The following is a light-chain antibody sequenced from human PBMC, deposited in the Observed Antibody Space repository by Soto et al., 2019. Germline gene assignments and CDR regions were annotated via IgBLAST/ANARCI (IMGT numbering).Light chain of an antibody. V-gene: IGKV1-39*01. CDR1: QSVSSW. Sequence: SQVTQSYSALSASVGDRASITCRASQSVSSWLAWYQQKPGKPPTLLIYTASSLQSGVPSRFSGSGSGTDFTLTISSLQPEDFATYHCQQSYKTPLTFGGGTKVDNK. CDR3: QQSYKTPLT. J-gene: IGKJ4*01. CDR2: TAS.